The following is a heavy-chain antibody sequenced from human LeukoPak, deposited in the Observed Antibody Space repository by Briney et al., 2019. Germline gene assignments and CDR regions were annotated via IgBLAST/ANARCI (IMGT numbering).Heavy chain of an antibody. V-gene: IGHV3-74*01. CDR2: IISDGSSI. CDR1: GFTLSSYW. CDR3: AKPVIPSAYQGTYYMDV. Sequence: PGGSLRLSCAASGFTLSSYWMHWVRQVPGQGLVWVSRIISDGSSISYADSVKGRFTISRDNAKNTLYLQMHSLRAEDTALYYCAKPVIPSAYQGTYYMDVWGKGTTVTVSS. D-gene: IGHD3-16*01. J-gene: IGHJ6*03.